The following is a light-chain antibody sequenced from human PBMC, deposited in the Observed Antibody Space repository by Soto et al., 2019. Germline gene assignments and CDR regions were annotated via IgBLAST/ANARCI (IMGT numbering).Light chain of an antibody. V-gene: IGLV2-14*01. J-gene: IGLJ1*01. CDR1: IGDIGSYNR. CDR2: EVT. Sequence: QSVLTQPASVSGSPGQSITISCTGTIGDIGSYNRVSWYQQHPGKAPNLIIYEVTDRPSGVSNCFSGSKSGNTASLTISGLQAEVEAEYYCSSYTNINTRASVFGTGTKVTVL. CDR3: SSYTNINTRASV.